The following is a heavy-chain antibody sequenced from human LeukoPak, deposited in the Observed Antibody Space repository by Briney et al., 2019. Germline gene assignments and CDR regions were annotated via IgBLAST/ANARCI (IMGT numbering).Heavy chain of an antibody. V-gene: IGHV4-30-4*01. D-gene: IGHD5-24*01. CDR1: GGSISSGDYY. CDR2: IYYSGST. CDR3: ARVPIPRWLQFPYYYYGMDV. J-gene: IGHJ6*02. Sequence: SETLSLTCIVSGGSISSGDYYWSWIRQPPGKGLEWIGNIYYSGSTYYNPSLKSRVTISVDTSKNQFSLKLSSVTAADTAVYYCARVPIPRWLQFPYYYYGMDVWGQGTTVTVSS.